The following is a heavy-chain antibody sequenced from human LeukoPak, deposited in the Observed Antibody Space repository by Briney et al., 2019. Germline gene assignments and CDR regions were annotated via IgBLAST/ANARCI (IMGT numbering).Heavy chain of an antibody. D-gene: IGHD2-21*01. CDR3: AREVSGDGDY. CDR2: ISGSGADT. CDR1: GFTFCNFP. J-gene: IGHJ4*02. V-gene: IGHV3-23*01. Sequence: GGSLRLSCAASGFTFCNFPMTWVRRAPGKGLQSFASISGSGADTYYTDSVKGRFTISRDNAKNSLYLRMNSLRAEDTAVYYCAREVSGDGDYWGQGTLVTVSS.